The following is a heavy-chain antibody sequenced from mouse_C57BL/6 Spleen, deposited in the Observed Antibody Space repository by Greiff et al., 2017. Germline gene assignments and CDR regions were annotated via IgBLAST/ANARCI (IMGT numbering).Heavy chain of an antibody. CDR2: ISSGSSTI. D-gene: IGHD2-5*01. CDR3: ARDYYSNYEGVMDY. J-gene: IGHJ4*01. Sequence: DVHLVESGGGLVKPGGSLKLSCAASGFTFSDYGMHWVRQAPEKGLEWVAYISSGSSTIYYADTVKGRFTISRDNAKNTLFLQMTSLRSEDTAMYYCARDYYSNYEGVMDYWGQGTSVTVSS. CDR1: GFTFSDYG. V-gene: IGHV5-17*01.